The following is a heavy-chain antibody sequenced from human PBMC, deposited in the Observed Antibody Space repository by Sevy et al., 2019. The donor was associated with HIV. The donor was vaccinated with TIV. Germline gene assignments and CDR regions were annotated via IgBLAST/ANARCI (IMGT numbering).Heavy chain of an antibody. D-gene: IGHD1-20*01. Sequence: GGSLRLSCAASGFTFSSYAMSWVRQAPGKGLEWVSAISGSGDSTYYADSVKGRFTISRDNSKNTLYLQMNSLRAEDTAVYYCTKDGYKPSGGDANYYYYYMDVWGKGTTVTVSS. J-gene: IGHJ6*03. CDR3: TKDGYKPSGGDANYYYYYMDV. CDR1: GFTFSSYA. CDR2: ISGSGDST. V-gene: IGHV3-23*01.